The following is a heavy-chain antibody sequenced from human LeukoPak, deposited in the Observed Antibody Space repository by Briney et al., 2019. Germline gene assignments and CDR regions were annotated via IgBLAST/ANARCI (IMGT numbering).Heavy chain of an antibody. CDR1: GYTFTGFY. V-gene: IGHV1-2*02. CDR2: IHSDSGGT. J-gene: IGHJ4*02. Sequence: ASLKVSCKASGYTFTGFYLHWVRQAPGQGLEWMGWIHSDSGGTNYAQRFQGRVTLTRDTSISTAYMELSRLRSDDSAVYYCTREDYWGQGTLVTVSS. CDR3: TREDY.